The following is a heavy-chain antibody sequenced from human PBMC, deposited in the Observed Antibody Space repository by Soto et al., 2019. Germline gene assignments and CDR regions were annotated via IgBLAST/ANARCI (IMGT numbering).Heavy chain of an antibody. CDR3: ARSGSPVATIPYFDY. D-gene: IGHD5-12*01. J-gene: IGHJ4*02. Sequence: GGSLRLSCAASGFTFSDYYMSWIRQAPGKGLEWVSYISSSGSTIYYADSVKGRFTIPRDNAKNSLYLQMNSLRAEDTAVYYCARSGSPVATIPYFDYWGQGTLVTVSS. CDR1: GFTFSDYY. CDR2: ISSSGSTI. V-gene: IGHV3-11*01.